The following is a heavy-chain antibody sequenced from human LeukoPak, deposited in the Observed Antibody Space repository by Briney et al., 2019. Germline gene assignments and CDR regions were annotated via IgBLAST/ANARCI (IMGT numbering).Heavy chain of an antibody. CDR2: ISSSDGTT. V-gene: IGHV3-48*03. Sequence: PGGSLRLSCAASGFVFSTYEMDWVRQAPGKGLEWVSYISSSDGTTYYADSVKGRFTISRDNAKNSLSLQMNSLRAEDTAVYYCARLEVTVVATIDYWGQGTLVTVSS. D-gene: IGHD5-12*01. CDR3: ARLEVTVVATIDY. J-gene: IGHJ4*02. CDR1: GFVFSTYE.